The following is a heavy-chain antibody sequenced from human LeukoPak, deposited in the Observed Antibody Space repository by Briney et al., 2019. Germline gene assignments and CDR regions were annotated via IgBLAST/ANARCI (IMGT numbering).Heavy chain of an antibody. CDR1: GASVSSASY. V-gene: IGHV4-61*01. CDR3: ARVPSPGGWFDP. D-gene: IGHD1-14*01. CDR2: IYNGVNT. J-gene: IGHJ5*02. Sequence: SETLSLTCTVSGASVSSASYWTWIRQPPGKGVEWIAHIYNGVNTNYNPSLKSRVTISVDTSKNQFSLRLNSVTAADTAVYYCARVPSPGGWFDPWGQGTLVTVSS.